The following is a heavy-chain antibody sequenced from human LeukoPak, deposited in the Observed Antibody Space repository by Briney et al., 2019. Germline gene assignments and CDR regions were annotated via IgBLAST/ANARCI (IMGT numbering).Heavy chain of an antibody. CDR3: ARGPVDSLNWFDP. CDR2: ISSSGSTI. CDR1: GFTLSSNS. D-gene: IGHD5-12*01. Sequence: GGSLRLSCTVSGFTLSSNSMSWVRQAPGKGLEWVSYISSSGSTIYYADSVKGRFTISRDNAKNSLYLQMNSLRAEDTAVYYCARGPVDSLNWFDPWGQGTLVTVSS. J-gene: IGHJ5*02. V-gene: IGHV3-11*01.